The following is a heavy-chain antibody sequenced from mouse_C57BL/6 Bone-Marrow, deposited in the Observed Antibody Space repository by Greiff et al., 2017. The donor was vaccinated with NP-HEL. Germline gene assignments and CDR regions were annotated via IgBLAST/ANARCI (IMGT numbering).Heavy chain of an antibody. CDR2: IYPRSGNT. D-gene: IGHD1-1*01. J-gene: IGHJ2*01. CDR3: ARPLLLRGY. CDR1: GYTFTSYG. V-gene: IGHV1-81*01. Sequence: LVESGAELARPGASVKLSCKASGYTFTSYGISWVKQRTGQGLEWIGEIYPRSGNTYYNEKFKGKATLTADKSSSTAYMELRSLTSEDSAVYFCARPLLLRGYWGQGTTLTVSS.